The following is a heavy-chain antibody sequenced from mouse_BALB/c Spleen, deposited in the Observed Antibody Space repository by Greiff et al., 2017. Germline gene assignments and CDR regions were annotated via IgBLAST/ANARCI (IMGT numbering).Heavy chain of an antibody. J-gene: IGHJ3*01. CDR1: GYTFTSYW. CDR2: IYPSDSYT. V-gene: IGHV1-69*02. Sequence: QVQLQQPGAELVRPGASVKLSCKASGYTFTSYWINWVKQRPGQGLEWIGNIYPSDSYTNYNQKFKDKATLTVDKSSSTAYMQLSSPTSEDSAVYYCTRGEGNYRWFAYWGQGTLVTVSA. D-gene: IGHD2-1*01. CDR3: TRGEGNYRWFAY.